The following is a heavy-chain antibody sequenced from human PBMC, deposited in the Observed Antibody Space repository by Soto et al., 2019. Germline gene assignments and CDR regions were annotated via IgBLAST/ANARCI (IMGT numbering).Heavy chain of an antibody. CDR2: ISSSGSTI. V-gene: IGHV3-48*03. CDR1: GFTFSSYE. CDR3: ARDLEIGVVPALDY. Sequence: PGGSLRLSCAASGFTFSSYEMNWVRQAPGKGLEWVSYISSSGSTIYYADSVKGRFTISRDNAKNSLYLQMNSLRAEDTAVYYCARDLEIGVVPALDYWGQGTLVTVSS. J-gene: IGHJ4*02. D-gene: IGHD3-22*01.